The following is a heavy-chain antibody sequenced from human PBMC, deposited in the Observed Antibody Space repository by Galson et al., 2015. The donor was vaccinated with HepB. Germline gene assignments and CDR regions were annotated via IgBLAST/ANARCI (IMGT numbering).Heavy chain of an antibody. CDR2: ISGSGGRT. V-gene: IGHV3-23*01. Sequence: SLRLSCAASGFTFSNFAMNWVRQAPGQGLEWVSGISGSGGRTYYADSVKGRFTVSRDNSKNTIYLQMNTLRAVDTALYYCAKVQSVWFGDFAGGAGFFDYWGQGTLVTVSS. CDR1: GFTFSNFA. CDR3: AKVQSVWFGDFAGGAGFFDY. D-gene: IGHD3-10*01. J-gene: IGHJ4*02.